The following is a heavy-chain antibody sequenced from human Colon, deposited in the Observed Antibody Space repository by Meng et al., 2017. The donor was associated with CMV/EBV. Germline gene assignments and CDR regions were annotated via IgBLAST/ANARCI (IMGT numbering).Heavy chain of an antibody. CDR1: GAPLRNTNYY. J-gene: IGHJ4*02. Sequence: QVQLKQSGPGLVKPSESRSLPWPVSGAPLRNTNYYWGWIRHPAGKGLEYIGRIYTSGSTKYNPSLTSRVTISVDTSKRQISLKLTSVTAADSAMYYCVGPHHYFDYWGQGTLVTVSS. V-gene: IGHV4-61*02. CDR3: VGPHHYFDY. CDR2: IYTSGST.